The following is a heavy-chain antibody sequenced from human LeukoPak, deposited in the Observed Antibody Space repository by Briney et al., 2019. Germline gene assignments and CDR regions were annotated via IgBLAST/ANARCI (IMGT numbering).Heavy chain of an antibody. CDR1: GFTFSNYW. CDR3: TRDVGFYGSGSYYRD. Sequence: GGSLRLSWAASGFTFSNYWMHWVRQGSGKGLVWVSRISTDGNTTNYADSVKGRFTISRANAKNTLYLQMSSLTAEDTAVYYCTRDVGFYGSGSYYRDWGQGSLVTVSS. J-gene: IGHJ4*02. CDR2: ISTDGNTT. D-gene: IGHD3-10*01. V-gene: IGHV3-74*01.